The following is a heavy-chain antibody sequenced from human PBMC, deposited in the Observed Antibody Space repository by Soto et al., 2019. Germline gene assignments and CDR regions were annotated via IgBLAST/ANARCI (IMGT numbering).Heavy chain of an antibody. CDR2: ISAYNGNT. Sequence: QVQLVQSGGEVKKPGASVKVSCKASGYTFTTYGISWVRQAPGQGLEWMGWISAYNGNTSYAQKLQGRVTMTTDSSTSTAYMELRRLISDDTAVYYCARVFFRLFAFDIWGQGTMVTVSS. D-gene: IGHD3-22*01. CDR3: ARVFFRLFAFDI. J-gene: IGHJ3*02. V-gene: IGHV1-18*01. CDR1: GYTFTTYG.